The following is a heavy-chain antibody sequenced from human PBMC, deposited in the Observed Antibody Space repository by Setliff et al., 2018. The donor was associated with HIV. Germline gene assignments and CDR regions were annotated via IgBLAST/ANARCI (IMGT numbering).Heavy chain of an antibody. J-gene: IGHJ3*02. CDR2: ISKDGSNK. V-gene: IGHV3-30*03. Sequence: PGGSLRLSCAASGFTFSSYGMHWVRQAPGKGLEWVAVISKDGSNKYYADSVKGRFSISRDTAKNSLYLQMNSLRPEDTALYYCVRDLLWAFDMWGPGTMVTVSS. D-gene: IGHD3-10*01. CDR1: GFTFSSYG. CDR3: VRDLLWAFDM.